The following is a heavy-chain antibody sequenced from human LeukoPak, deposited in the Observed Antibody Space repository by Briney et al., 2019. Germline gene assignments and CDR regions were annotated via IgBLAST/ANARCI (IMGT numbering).Heavy chain of an antibody. V-gene: IGHV4-59*01. D-gene: IGHD3-10*01. J-gene: IGHJ5*02. CDR1: GGALSTYY. CDR3: AGTSMVRGVIVSHWFDP. Sequence: SETLSLTCTVSGGALSTYYWSWIRQPPGKARKGSGYIYYSGSTNYNPSLKSRVTISVDTSKNQFSLKLSSVTAADTAVYYCAGTSMVRGVIVSHWFDPWGQGTLVTVSS. CDR2: IYYSGST.